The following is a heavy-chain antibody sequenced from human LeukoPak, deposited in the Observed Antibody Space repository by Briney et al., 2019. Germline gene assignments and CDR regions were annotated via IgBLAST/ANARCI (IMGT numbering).Heavy chain of an antibody. CDR2: ISYDGSNK. D-gene: IGHD1-26*01. V-gene: IGHV3-30*18. CDR3: AKDKVGATRPGDY. CDR1: GFTFSSYG. J-gene: IGHJ4*02. Sequence: GGSLRLSCAASGFTFSSYGMHWVRQAPGKGLEWVAVISYDGSNKYYADSVKGRFTVSRDNSKNTLYLQMNSLRAEDTAVCYCAKDKVGATRPGDYWGQGTLVTVSS.